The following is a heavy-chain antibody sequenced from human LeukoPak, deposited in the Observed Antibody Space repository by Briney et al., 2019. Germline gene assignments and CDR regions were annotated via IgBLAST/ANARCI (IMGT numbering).Heavy chain of an antibody. V-gene: IGHV3-21*01. CDR2: ISSSSSYI. CDR3: AELGITMIGGV. D-gene: IGHD3-10*02. CDR1: GFTISSYS. Sequence: GGSLRLSCAGSGFTISSYSMNWVRQAPGKGLEWVSCISSSSSYIYYADSVKGRFTISRDNAKNSLYLQMNSLRAEDTAVYYCAELGITMIGGVWGKGTTVTISS. J-gene: IGHJ6*04.